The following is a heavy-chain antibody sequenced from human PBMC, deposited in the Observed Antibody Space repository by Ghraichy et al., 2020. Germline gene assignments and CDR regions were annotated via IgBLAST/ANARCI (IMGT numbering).Heavy chain of an antibody. V-gene: IGHV2-70*01. CDR2: IDWSDDK. CDR1: GFSLSTSGMC. CDR3: ARTLLTTVTHFDY. J-gene: IGHJ4*02. D-gene: IGHD4-17*01. Sequence: QTLSLTCTFSGFSLSTSGMCVSWIRQPPGKALEWLALIDWSDDKYYRTSLKTRLTISKDTSENQVVLTMTNMDPVDTATYYCARTLLTTVTHFDYWGQGTLVTVSS.